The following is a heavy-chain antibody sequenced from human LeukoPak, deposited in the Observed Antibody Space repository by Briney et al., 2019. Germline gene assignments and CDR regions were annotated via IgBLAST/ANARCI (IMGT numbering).Heavy chain of an antibody. CDR1: GGSIHTYY. CDR3: ARDEWTVNSGSYYYYYYMDV. D-gene: IGHD1-26*01. CDR2: VYYSGTT. Sequence: SETLSLTCSVSGGSIHTYYWTWIRQPPGKGLEWIGNVYYSGTTYYNPSLKSRVTMSVDTSKNQFSLKLSSVTAADTAVYYCARDEWTVNSGSYYYYYYMDVWGKGTTVTVSS. J-gene: IGHJ6*03. V-gene: IGHV4-59*12.